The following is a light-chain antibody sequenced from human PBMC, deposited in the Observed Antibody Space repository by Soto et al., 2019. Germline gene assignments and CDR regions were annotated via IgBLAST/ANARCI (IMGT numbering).Light chain of an antibody. CDR3: QQYGSAPFN. Sequence: EIVLTQSQGTLSFSPGARSPLSCRASQSVASSHLAWYRQKPGQTPRLLIYDASSRATGIPDRISGSGSGTDFTLTISRLEPEDCAVYYCQQYGSAPFNCGPGNKVDIK. J-gene: IGKJ3*01. CDR1: QSVASSH. V-gene: IGKV3-20*01. CDR2: DAS.